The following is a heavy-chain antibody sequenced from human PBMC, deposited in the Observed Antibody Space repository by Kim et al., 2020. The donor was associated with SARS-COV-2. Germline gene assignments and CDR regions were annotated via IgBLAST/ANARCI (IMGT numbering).Heavy chain of an antibody. Sequence: GGSLRLSCAASGFTFSSYGMHWVRQAPGKGLEWVAVISYDGSNKYYADSVKGRFTISRDNSKNTLYLQMNSLRAEDTAVYYCAKVTFLEWLDTTFFYYGMDVWGQGTTVTVSS. D-gene: IGHD3-3*01. CDR1: GFTFSSYG. CDR3: AKVTFLEWLDTTFFYYGMDV. V-gene: IGHV3-30*18. CDR2: ISYDGSNK. J-gene: IGHJ6*02.